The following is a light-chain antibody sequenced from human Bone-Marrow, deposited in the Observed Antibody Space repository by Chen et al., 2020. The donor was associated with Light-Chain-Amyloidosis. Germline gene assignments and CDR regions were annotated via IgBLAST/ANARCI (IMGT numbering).Light chain of an antibody. CDR2: DAS. CDR3: QQYSKWPPRT. J-gene: IGKJ3*01. Sequence: EIVMTQSPATRSVSPGERVTLSCRASQSVSSRLAWYQQKPGQAPRLLIYDASTRATAIPDRFSGSGSGTEFTLTISGLQSEDFAVYYCQQYSKWPPRTFGPGTKVDI. V-gene: IGKV3-15*01. CDR1: QSVSSR.